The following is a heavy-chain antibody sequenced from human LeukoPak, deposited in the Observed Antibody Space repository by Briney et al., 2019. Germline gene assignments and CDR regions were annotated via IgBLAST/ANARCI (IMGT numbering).Heavy chain of an antibody. CDR3: ARDFNTYYYDSSGYYGMDV. J-gene: IGHJ6*02. V-gene: IGHV1-46*01. CDR2: INPSGGST. D-gene: IGHD3-22*01. Sequence: ASVKVSCKASGYTLTSYYMHWVRQAPGQGLEWMGIINPSGGSTSYAQKFQGRVTMTRDTSTSTVYMELSSLRSEDTAVYYCARDFNTYYYDSSGYYGMDVWGQGTTVTVSS. CDR1: GYTLTSYY.